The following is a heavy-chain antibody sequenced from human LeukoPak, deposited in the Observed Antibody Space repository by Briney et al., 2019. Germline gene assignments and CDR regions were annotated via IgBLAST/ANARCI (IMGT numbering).Heavy chain of an antibody. D-gene: IGHD6-6*01. CDR1: GGTFSSYA. Sequence: SVKVSCKASGGTFSSYAISWVRQAPGQGLEWMGRIIPIFGTANYAQKFQGRVTITTDESTSTAYMELSSLRSEDTAVYYCTRLGSSSRGGYMDVWGKGTTVTVSS. V-gene: IGHV1-69*05. CDR2: IIPIFGTA. J-gene: IGHJ6*03. CDR3: TRLGSSSRGGYMDV.